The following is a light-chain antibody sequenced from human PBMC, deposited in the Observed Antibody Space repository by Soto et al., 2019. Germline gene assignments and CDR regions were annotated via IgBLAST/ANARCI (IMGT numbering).Light chain of an antibody. CDR2: AAS. J-gene: IGKJ3*01. CDR3: LQLNTYPFT. V-gene: IGKV1-9*01. Sequence: IQVTQSPSSLSASVGDRVTITCRASQGVTSYLAWYQQKPGKAPKLLIYAASTLQSGVPSRFSGSGSVTDFTLTISSLQPEDFATYYCLQLNTYPFTFGPGTKVEIK. CDR1: QGVTSY.